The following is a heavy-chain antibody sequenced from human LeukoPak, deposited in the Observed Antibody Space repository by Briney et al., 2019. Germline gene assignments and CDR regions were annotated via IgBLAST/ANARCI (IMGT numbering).Heavy chain of an antibody. V-gene: IGHV1-69*06. Sequence: SVKVSCKASGGTFSSYAISWVRQAPGQGLEWMGGIIPIFGTANYAQKFQGRVTITADKSTSTAYMELSSLRSEDTAVYYCARARGVDAAMVTSHYYYMDVWGKGTTVTVSS. D-gene: IGHD5-18*01. CDR2: IIPIFGTA. J-gene: IGHJ6*03. CDR3: ARARGVDAAMVTSHYYYMDV. CDR1: GGTFSSYA.